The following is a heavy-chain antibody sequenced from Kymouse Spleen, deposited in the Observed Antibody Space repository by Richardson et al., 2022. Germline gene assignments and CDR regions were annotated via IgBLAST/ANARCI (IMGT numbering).Heavy chain of an antibody. Sequence: QVQLVESGGGVVQPGRSLRLSCAASGFTFSSYGMHWVRQAPGKGLEWVAVISYDGSNKYYADSVKGRFTISRDNSKNTLYLQMNSLRAEDTAVYYCAKETVVTTFDYWGQGTLVTVSS. CDR2: ISYDGSNK. CDR1: GFTFSSYG. CDR3: AKETVVTTFDY. J-gene: IGHJ4*02. V-gene: IGHV3-30*18. D-gene: IGHD4-23*01.